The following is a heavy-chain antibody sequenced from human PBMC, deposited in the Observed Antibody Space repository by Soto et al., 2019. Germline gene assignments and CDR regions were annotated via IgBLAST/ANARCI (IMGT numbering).Heavy chain of an antibody. CDR2: MYNSGST. CDR3: ASIXDSSGYYYGNNWFDP. V-gene: IGHV4-59*12. CDR1: GGSISSYY. D-gene: IGHD3-22*01. J-gene: IGHJ5*02. Sequence: SETLSLTCTVSGGSISSYYWTWIRQPPGKGLEWIGFMYNSGSTHYNPSLKSRVTISVDTSKNQFSLELSSVTAADTAVYYCASIXDSSGYYYGNNWFDPWGQGTLVTVSS.